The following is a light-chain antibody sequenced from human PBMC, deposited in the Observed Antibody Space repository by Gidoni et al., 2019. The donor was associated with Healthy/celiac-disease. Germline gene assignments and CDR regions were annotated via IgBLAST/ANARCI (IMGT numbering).Light chain of an antibody. V-gene: IGKV3-15*01. CDR2: GAS. J-gene: IGKJ3*01. CDR3: QQYNNWPLT. CDR1: QSVSAN. Sequence: EIVMTQSPATLSVSPGERATLSCRASQSVSANLAWYQQKPGQAPRLLIYGASTRATGIPARFSGNGSGTEFTLTLSSLQSEDFAVYYCQQYNNWPLTFGPGTKVEIK.